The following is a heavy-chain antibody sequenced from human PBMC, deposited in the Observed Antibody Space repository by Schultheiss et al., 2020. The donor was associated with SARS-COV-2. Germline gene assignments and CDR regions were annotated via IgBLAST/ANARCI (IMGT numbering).Heavy chain of an antibody. Sequence: GGSLRLSCAASGFTFSSYWMSWVRQAPGKGLEWVANIKQDGSEKYYVDSVKGRFTISRDNAKNSLYLQMNSLRAEDTAVYNCARSMVRGVFDYWGQGTLVTVSS. D-gene: IGHD3-10*01. CDR1: GFTFSSYW. CDR3: ARSMVRGVFDY. J-gene: IGHJ4*02. V-gene: IGHV3-7*04. CDR2: IKQDGSEK.